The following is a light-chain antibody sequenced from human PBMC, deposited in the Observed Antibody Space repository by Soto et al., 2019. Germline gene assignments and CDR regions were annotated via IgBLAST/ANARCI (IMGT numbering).Light chain of an antibody. Sequence: DIRMTQSPSTLSAFVGDRVTITCRASQRTSGWLAWYQQKTGKAPKLLIYKASSLESGVLSRFSGSGSGTEFPLTISSLQPDDFATYYCRQYQTYATFGQGTRLDI. CDR3: RQYQTYAT. J-gene: IGKJ5*01. V-gene: IGKV1-5*03. CDR1: QRTSGW. CDR2: KAS.